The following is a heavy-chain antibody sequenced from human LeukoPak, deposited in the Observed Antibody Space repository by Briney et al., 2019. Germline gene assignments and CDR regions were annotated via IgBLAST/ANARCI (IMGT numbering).Heavy chain of an antibody. J-gene: IGHJ4*02. Sequence: PARSLTLSCAAAGFTFSSYSINCVRQAPGKLLEWDSSISSISGYIYYRDSVKGRFTISRDKAKNRLYLQITSLRDEATAVYYCARDWDYWGQGTMVTVSS. CDR2: ISSISGYI. CDR3: ARDWDY. CDR1: GFTFSSYS. V-gene: IGHV3-21*01.